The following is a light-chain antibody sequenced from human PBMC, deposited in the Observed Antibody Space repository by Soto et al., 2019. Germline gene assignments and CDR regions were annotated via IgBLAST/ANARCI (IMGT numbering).Light chain of an antibody. V-gene: IGLV2-14*01. CDR2: EVT. J-gene: IGLJ1*01. Sequence: QSAQTQPASVSGSPGQSITISCTGTGSDVGGYDYVSWYQHHPGKAPKVMIYEVTNRPSGVSNRFSGSKSGNTASLTISGLLAEDEADYYCSSYTSSSTYVFGTGTKLTVL. CDR1: GSDVGGYDY. CDR3: SSYTSSSTYV.